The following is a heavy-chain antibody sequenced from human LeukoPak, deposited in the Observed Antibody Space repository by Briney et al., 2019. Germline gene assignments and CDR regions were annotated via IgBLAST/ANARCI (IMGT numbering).Heavy chain of an antibody. J-gene: IGHJ3*02. CDR1: GGSISSSSYY. V-gene: IGHV4-39*07. Sequence: SETLSLTCTVSGGSISSSSYYWGWIRQPPGKGLEWIGSIYYSGSTYYNPSLKSRVTISVDTSKNQFSLKLSSVTAAGTAVYYCAREPTTVTKHAFDIWGQGTMVTVSS. D-gene: IGHD4-17*01. CDR2: IYYSGST. CDR3: AREPTTVTKHAFDI.